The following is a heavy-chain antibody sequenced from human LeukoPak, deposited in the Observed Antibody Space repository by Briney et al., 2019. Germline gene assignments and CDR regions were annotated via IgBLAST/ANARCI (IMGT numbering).Heavy chain of an antibody. V-gene: IGHV3-30-3*01. Sequence: GGSLRLSCAASGFTFSSYAMHWVRQAPGKGLEWVAVISYDGSNKYYADSVKGRFTISRDNSKNTLYLQMNSLRAEDTAVYYCAKAPWGDYVPDFDYWGQGTLVTVSS. D-gene: IGHD4-17*01. J-gene: IGHJ4*02. CDR2: ISYDGSNK. CDR1: GFTFSSYA. CDR3: AKAPWGDYVPDFDY.